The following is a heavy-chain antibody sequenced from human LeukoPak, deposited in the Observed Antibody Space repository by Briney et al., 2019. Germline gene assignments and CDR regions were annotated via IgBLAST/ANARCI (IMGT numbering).Heavy chain of an antibody. Sequence: LETLSLTCTVSGGSISSYYWSWIRQPPGKGLEWIGYIYYSGFTNYNPSLKSRVTISVDTSKNQFSLNLSSVTAADTAVYYCAREAGDYVGVFDSWGQGTLVTVSS. D-gene: IGHD4-17*01. J-gene: IGHJ4*02. V-gene: IGHV4-59*01. CDR1: GGSISSYY. CDR2: IYYSGFT. CDR3: AREAGDYVGVFDS.